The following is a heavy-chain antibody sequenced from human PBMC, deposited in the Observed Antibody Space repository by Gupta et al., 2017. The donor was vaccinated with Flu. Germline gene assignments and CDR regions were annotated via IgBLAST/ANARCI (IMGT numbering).Heavy chain of an antibody. D-gene: IGHD4-17*01. J-gene: IGHJ5*02. CDR3: ARLPGDFSNWFHS. Sequence: QVHLVQSGAEVKKPGSTVRVSCTVSGGSSENGISWVRQAPGQGLEWVGGFIPVFDRTQYEQKFKGRVTRSADRSTGTSYMEMRSLRSEDTAVDYCARLPGDFSNWFHSWGQGTRVIVST. V-gene: IGHV1-69*06. CDR1: GGSSENG. CDR2: FIPVFDRT.